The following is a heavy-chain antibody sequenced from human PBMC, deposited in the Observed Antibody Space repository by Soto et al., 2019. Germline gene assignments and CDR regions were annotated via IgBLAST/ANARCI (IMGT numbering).Heavy chain of an antibody. CDR2: IRSKTYGGTA. D-gene: IGHD3-10*01. V-gene: IGHV3-49*03. CDR1: GFTFGDYP. J-gene: IGHJ5*02. Sequence: GGSLRLSCTASGFTFGDYPMSWIRHVPGKGLEWVGFIRSKTYGGTADYAASVQGRFTISRDDSKSIAYLQMSSLKTEDTAVYYCARNYNSGSYYNAGFDPWGQGTLVTVSS. CDR3: ARNYNSGSYYNAGFDP.